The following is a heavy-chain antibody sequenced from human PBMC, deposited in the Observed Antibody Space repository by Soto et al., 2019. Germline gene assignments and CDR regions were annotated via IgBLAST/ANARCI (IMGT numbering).Heavy chain of an antibody. CDR3: ARHDYYHRTFDI. D-gene: IGHD3-9*01. CDR1: GGSVGTGAYY. Sequence: SETLSLTCRVYGGSVGTGAYYWSWIRQPPGKGLEWIGYTLYSGSPNYNPSLQSLQSRVTISVDTSRNQFSLRLTSVTAADTALYYCARHDYYHRTFDIWGQGTLVTVSS. J-gene: IGHJ3*02. CDR2: TLYSGSP. V-gene: IGHV4-61*08.